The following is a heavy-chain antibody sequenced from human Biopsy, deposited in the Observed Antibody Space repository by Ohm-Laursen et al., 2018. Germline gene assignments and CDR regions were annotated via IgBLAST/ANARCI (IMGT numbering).Heavy chain of an antibody. V-gene: IGHV4-59*01. Sequence: GTLSLTCTVSGGSLSGYFWSWIRQPPGKGLEWIGHNQNSGSTNYNPSLKSRVTISADTSKNQFSLELSSVTAADTAMYYCARGRGWGNTYFRSFDYWGQGTLVTVSS. CDR1: GGSLSGYF. CDR3: ARGRGWGNTYFRSFDY. J-gene: IGHJ4*02. CDR2: NQNSGST. D-gene: IGHD3-9*01.